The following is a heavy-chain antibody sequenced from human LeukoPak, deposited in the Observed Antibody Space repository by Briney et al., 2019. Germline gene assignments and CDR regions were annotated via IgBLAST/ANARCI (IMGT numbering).Heavy chain of an antibody. J-gene: IGHJ3*02. V-gene: IGHV4-34*01. CDR3: ARVIAAAGTGRAFDI. CDR1: GGSFSGYY. CDR2: INHSGRT. D-gene: IGHD6-13*01. Sequence: SETLSLTCAVYGGSFSGYYWSWIRQPPGKGLEWIGEINHSGRTNYNPSLKSRVTISVDTSKNQFSLKLSSVTAADTAVYYCARVIAAAGTGRAFDIWGQGTMVTVSS.